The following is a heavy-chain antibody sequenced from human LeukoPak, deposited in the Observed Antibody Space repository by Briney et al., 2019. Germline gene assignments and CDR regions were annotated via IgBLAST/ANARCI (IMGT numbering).Heavy chain of an antibody. J-gene: IGHJ5*02. V-gene: IGHV1-18*01. Sequence: VASVKVSCKASGYTFTSYGISWVRQAPGQGLEWMGWISAYNGNTNYAQKLQGRVTMTTDTSTSTAYMGLRSLRSDDTAVYYCASVGDSSGYYWFDPWGQGTLVTVS. CDR2: ISAYNGNT. CDR3: ASVGDSSGYYWFDP. CDR1: GYTFTSYG. D-gene: IGHD3-22*01.